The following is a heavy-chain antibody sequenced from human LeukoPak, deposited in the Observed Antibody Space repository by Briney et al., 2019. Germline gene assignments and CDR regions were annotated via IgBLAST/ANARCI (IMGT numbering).Heavy chain of an antibody. J-gene: IGHJ2*01. CDR1: GYTFTIYY. D-gene: IGHD1-14*01. CDR3: VRDSGRPRFFSFFDL. Sequence: ASVKLSCNASGYTFTIYYIHWARHAPGQGPVWMGWINPKSGDTSYARKYQGSVTMTRDTSSSTLYLELESLRSVDTADYVLVRDSGRPRFFSFFDLGSRGTPV. CDR2: INPKSGDT. V-gene: IGHV1-2*02.